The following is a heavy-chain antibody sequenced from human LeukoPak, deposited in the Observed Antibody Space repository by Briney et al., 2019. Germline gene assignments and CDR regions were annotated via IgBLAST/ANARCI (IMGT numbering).Heavy chain of an antibody. V-gene: IGHV3-7*01. Sequence: PGGSLRLSCAASGFTFSSYWMHWVRQAPGKGLEWVASINLDGSEKFYVDSVKGRFTISRDNPKNSLYLQMNSLRPEDTAVYYCARDPPRRYDLWGQGTLVTVSS. CDR3: ARDPPRRYDL. J-gene: IGHJ5*02. CDR2: INLDGSEK. CDR1: GFTFSSYW.